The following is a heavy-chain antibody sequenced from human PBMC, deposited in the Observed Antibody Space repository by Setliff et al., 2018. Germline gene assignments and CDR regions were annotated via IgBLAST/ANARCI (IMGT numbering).Heavy chain of an antibody. D-gene: IGHD2-2*01. CDR2: INHSGST. Sequence: TSETLSLTCTVSGGSISSYYWSWIRQPPGKGLEWIGEINHSGSTNYNPSLKSRVTISVDTSKNQFSLKLSSVTAADTAVYYCARKSRNIVVVPAAVIYYYYYYMDVWGKGTTVTVSS. CDR1: GGSISSYY. CDR3: ARKSRNIVVVPAAVIYYYYYYMDV. V-gene: IGHV4-34*01. J-gene: IGHJ6*03.